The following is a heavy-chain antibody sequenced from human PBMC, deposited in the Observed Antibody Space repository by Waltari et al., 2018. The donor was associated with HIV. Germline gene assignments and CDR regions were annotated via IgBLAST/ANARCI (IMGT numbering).Heavy chain of an antibody. CDR3: VRVAATASAPFDL. CDR1: DFNVTTYD. V-gene: IGHV3-23*01. D-gene: IGHD3-3*01. J-gene: IGHJ4*02. Sequence: EVQLSESGGGLVQPGESLRLSCVGSDFNVTTYDMAWVRQHPGRALHWSSSLRRIDLETYYADSVKGRFSVSRDDAENTLHRHMDRLTVDDTALYYCVRVAATASAPFDLWGQGTLVTVSS. CDR2: LRRIDLET.